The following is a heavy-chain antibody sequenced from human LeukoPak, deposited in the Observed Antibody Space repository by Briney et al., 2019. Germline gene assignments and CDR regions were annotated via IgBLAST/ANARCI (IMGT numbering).Heavy chain of an antibody. J-gene: IGHJ4*02. V-gene: IGHV4-59*01. CDR2: IYYSGST. CDR3: ARDYYDSSGYYPLDY. Sequence: SETLSLTCTVSGGSISSYYWSWIRQPPGKGLEWIGYIYYSGSTNYNPSLKRRVTISVDTSKNQFSLKLSSVTAADTAVYYCARDYYDSSGYYPLDYWGQGTLVPVSS. D-gene: IGHD3-22*01. CDR1: GGSISSYY.